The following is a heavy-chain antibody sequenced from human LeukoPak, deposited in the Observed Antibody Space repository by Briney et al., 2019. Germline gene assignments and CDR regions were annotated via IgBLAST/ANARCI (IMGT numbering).Heavy chain of an antibody. Sequence: GGSLRLSCTASEFTFSSYWMHWVRQPPGKGLVWVSRINSDGSSTSYADAVKGRFTISRDNAKNTLYLRINSLRAEDTAVYYCARGGLTGTTIPYFDYWGQGTLVTVSS. V-gene: IGHV3-74*01. CDR1: EFTFSSYW. CDR2: INSDGSST. J-gene: IGHJ4*02. D-gene: IGHD1-7*01. CDR3: ARGGLTGTTIPYFDY.